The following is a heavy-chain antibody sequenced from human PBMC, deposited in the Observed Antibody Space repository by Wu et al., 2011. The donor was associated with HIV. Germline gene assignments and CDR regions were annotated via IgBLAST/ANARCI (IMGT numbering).Heavy chain of an antibody. CDR1: GGTFSRYA. J-gene: IGHJ4*02. V-gene: IGHV1-18*01. CDR2: ISAYNGNT. CDR3: ARAPRSGPDYFDY. Sequence: QVQLVQSGAEVKKPGSSVKVSCKASGGTFSRYAINWVRQAPGQGLEWMGWISAYNGNTNYAQKLQGRVTMTTDTSTSTAYMELRSLRSDDTAVYYCARAPRSGPDYFDYWGQGTLVTVSS. D-gene: IGHD3-10*01.